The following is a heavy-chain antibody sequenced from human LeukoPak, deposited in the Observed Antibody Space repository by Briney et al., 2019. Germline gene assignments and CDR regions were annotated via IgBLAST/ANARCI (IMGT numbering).Heavy chain of an antibody. CDR1: GFTFSAAW. CDR3: ATEHYGAYNY. Sequence: GGSLRLSCAASGFTFSAAWMSWVRQAPGKGLEWVGRIKSKTDGGTTDYAAPAKGRFTISRDDSGYTLSLQMDSLKTEDTAVYFCATEHYGAYNYWGQGTLVTVSS. CDR2: IKSKTDGGTT. D-gene: IGHD4-17*01. V-gene: IGHV3-15*01. J-gene: IGHJ4*02.